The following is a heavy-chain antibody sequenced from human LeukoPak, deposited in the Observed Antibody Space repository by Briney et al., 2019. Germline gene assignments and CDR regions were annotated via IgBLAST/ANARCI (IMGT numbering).Heavy chain of an antibody. CDR1: GYTFTSYG. V-gene: IGHV1-18*01. CDR3: ARVDTVNYYYYMDV. D-gene: IGHD4-17*01. CDR2: ISAYNGNT. J-gene: IGHJ6*03. Sequence: ASVKVSCKASGYTFTSYGISWVRQAPGQGLEWMGWISAYNGNTNYAQSRQDRVTMTTDTATSTVYMELSSLTLDDTAVYYCARVDTVNYYYYMDVWGKGTPVTVSS.